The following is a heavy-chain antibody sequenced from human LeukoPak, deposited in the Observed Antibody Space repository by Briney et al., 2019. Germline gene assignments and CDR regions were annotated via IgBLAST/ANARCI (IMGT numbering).Heavy chain of an antibody. V-gene: IGHV3-9*01. Sequence: GGSLRLSCAASGFTFSSYEMNWVRQAPGKGLEWVSGINWNSDSIGYADSVKGRFTTSRDNAKNSLYLQMNSLRAEDTAVYYCARDLSSSSSLSYWGQGTLVTVSS. J-gene: IGHJ4*02. CDR2: INWNSDSI. CDR3: ARDLSSSSSLSY. D-gene: IGHD6-6*01. CDR1: GFTFSSYE.